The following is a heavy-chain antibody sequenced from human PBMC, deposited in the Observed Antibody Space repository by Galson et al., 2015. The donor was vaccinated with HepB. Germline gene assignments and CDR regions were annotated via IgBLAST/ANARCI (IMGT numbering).Heavy chain of an antibody. V-gene: IGHV3-49*03. Sequence: SLRLSCAASGFTFGDYAMSWFRQAPGKGLEWVGFIRSKAYGGTTEYAASVKGRFTISRDDSKSIAYLQMNSLKTEDTAVYYCTSPGYSGDDLGGNWFDPWGQGTLVTVSS. CDR3: TSPGYSGDDLGGNWFDP. J-gene: IGHJ5*02. CDR1: GFTFGDYA. D-gene: IGHD5-12*01. CDR2: IRSKAYGGTT.